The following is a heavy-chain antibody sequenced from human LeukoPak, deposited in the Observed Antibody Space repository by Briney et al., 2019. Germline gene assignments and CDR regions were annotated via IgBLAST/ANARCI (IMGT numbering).Heavy chain of an antibody. CDR3: ARDLSMVRGVRVY. J-gene: IGHJ4*02. Sequence: ASVKVSRKASGYTFTGYYMHWVRQAPGQGLEWMGWINPNSGGTNYAQKFQGRVTMTRDTSISTAYMELSRLRSDDTAVYYCARDLSMVRGVRVYWGQGTLVTVSS. V-gene: IGHV1-2*02. CDR1: GYTFTGYY. D-gene: IGHD3-10*01. CDR2: INPNSGGT.